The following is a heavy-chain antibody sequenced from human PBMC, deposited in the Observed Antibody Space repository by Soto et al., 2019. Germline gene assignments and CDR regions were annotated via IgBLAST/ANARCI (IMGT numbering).Heavy chain of an antibody. V-gene: IGHV4-31*03. J-gene: IGHJ4*02. CDR2: ISYSGST. CDR1: GDSVSSGSHF. D-gene: IGHD1-26*01. Sequence: SETLSLTCTVSGDSVSSGSHFWTWIRQHPGKGLEWLGYISYSGSTYYNPSLNPSLKTRLSISIDTSENHFSLHLSSVNAADTAVYYCARGRPMMGATTPSDYPGPGTLVTV. CDR3: ARGRPMMGATTPSDY.